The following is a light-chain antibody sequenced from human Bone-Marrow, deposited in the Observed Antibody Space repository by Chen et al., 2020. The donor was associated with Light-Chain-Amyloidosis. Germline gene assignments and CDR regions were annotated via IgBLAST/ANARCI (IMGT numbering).Light chain of an antibody. CDR3: QVWDRGSDRPV. J-gene: IGLJ3*02. V-gene: IGLV3-21*02. CDR1: NIGSTS. CDR2: DDS. Sequence: SYVLTQPSSVSVAPGQTATTACGGNNIGSTSVHWYQQTPGQAPLLVVYDDSDRPPGIPERLSGSNSGNTATLAISRVEAGDEADYYCQVWDRGSDRPVFGGGTKLTVL.